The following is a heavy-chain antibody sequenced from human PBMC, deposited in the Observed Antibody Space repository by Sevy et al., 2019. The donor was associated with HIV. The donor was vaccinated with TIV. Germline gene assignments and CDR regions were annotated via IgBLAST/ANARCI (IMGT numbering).Heavy chain of an antibody. Sequence: SETLSLTCTVSGDSISSSSYYWGWIRQPPGKGLEWIGSIYYSGSTYYNPSLKSRVTISVDTSKNQFSLKLSSVTAADTAVYYCARYVWFGELLSPVDYWGQGTLVTVSS. D-gene: IGHD3-10*01. V-gene: IGHV4-39*01. J-gene: IGHJ4*02. CDR1: GDSISSSSYY. CDR2: IYYSGST. CDR3: ARYVWFGELLSPVDY.